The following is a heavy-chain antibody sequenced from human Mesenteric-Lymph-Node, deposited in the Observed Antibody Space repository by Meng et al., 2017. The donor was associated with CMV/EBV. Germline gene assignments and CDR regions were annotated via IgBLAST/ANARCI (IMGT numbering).Heavy chain of an antibody. Sequence: GGSLRLSCAASGFTFSSFWVHWVRQAPGKGLVWVSRINEDGTTTNYADSVKGRFTISRDNARNTVYLQMNSLKVEGTAVYYCARDIGGVNGYWGQGTRVTVSS. D-gene: IGHD3-3*01. CDR2: INEDGTTT. CDR3: ARDIGGVNGY. V-gene: IGHV3-74*01. CDR1: GFTFSSFW. J-gene: IGHJ4*02.